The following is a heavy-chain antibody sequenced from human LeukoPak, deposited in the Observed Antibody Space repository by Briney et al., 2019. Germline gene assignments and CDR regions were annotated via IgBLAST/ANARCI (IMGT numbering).Heavy chain of an antibody. D-gene: IGHD3-22*01. CDR1: GFTFSSSW. V-gene: IGHV3-7*01. Sequence: GGSLRLSCAASGFTFSSSWMSWVRQAPGKGLEWVANIQQDGSDKYYVDSVKGRFTISRDNAKNSLYLQMNSLRAEDTAVYYCARDLYRIVVVPHYFDYWGQGTLVTVSS. CDR2: IQQDGSDK. CDR3: ARDLYRIVVVPHYFDY. J-gene: IGHJ4*02.